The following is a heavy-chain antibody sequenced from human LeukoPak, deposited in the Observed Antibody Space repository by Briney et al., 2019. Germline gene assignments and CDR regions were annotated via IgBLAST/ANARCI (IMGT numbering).Heavy chain of an antibody. J-gene: IGHJ4*02. CDR1: GFTFSTYS. Sequence: GGSLRLSCAASGFTFSTYSMTWVRQAPGKGLEWVSYISSSSSTIYYGGSVKGRFTVSRDNAKNSLYLQMNSLRAEDTAVYFCARDSYSKNDYWGQGTLVTVSS. CDR2: ISSSSSTI. D-gene: IGHD4-11*01. V-gene: IGHV3-48*01. CDR3: ARDSYSKNDY.